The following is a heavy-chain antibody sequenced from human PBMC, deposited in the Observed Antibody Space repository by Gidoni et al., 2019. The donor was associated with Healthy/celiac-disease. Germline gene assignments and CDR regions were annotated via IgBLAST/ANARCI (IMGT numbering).Heavy chain of an antibody. CDR1: GGSFSGYY. Sequence: QVQLQQWGAGLLKPSETLSLTCAVYGGSFSGYYWSWIRQPPGKGLEWIGEINHSGSTNYNPSLKSRVTISVDTSKNQFSLKLSSVTAADTSVYYCARGLRKGLNYYYYYGMDVWGQGTTVTVSS. D-gene: IGHD3-10*01. V-gene: IGHV4-34*01. CDR2: INHSGST. J-gene: IGHJ6*02. CDR3: ARGLRKGLNYYYYYGMDV.